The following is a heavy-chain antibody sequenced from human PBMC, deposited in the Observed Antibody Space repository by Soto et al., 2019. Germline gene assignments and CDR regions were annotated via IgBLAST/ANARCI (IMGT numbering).Heavy chain of an antibody. CDR3: ARDSGSYYFDDFDY. V-gene: IGHV1-18*01. J-gene: IGHJ4*02. Sequence: ASVKVSCKASGYTFTSYGISWVRQAPGQGLEWMGWISAYNGNTNYAQKLQGRVTMTTDTSTSTAYMELRSLRSDDTAVYYCARDSGSYYFDDFDYWGQGTLVTVSA. CDR1: GYTFTSYG. CDR2: ISAYNGNT. D-gene: IGHD1-26*01.